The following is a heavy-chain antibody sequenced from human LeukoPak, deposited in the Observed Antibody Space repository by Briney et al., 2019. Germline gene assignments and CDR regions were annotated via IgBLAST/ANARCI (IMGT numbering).Heavy chain of an antibody. CDR1: GFTFSDYY. J-gene: IGHJ6*03. Sequence: GGSLRLSCAASGFTFSDYYMTWSRQAPGKGLEWVSYISSSGITIYYTDSVKGRFTISRDNAKNSLYLQMNSLRAEDTAVYYCARGVKYYYYMDVWGKGTTVTVSS. CDR2: ISSSGITI. V-gene: IGHV3-11*04. CDR3: ARGVKYYYYMDV.